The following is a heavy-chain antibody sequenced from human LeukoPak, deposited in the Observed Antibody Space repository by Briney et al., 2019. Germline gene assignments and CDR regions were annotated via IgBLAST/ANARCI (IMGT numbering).Heavy chain of an antibody. CDR2: ISSSGSTI. Sequence: PGGSLRLSCAASGFTFSSYEMNWVRQAPGKGLEWVSYISSSGSTIYYADSAKGRFTISRDNAKNSLYLQMNSLRAEDTAVYYCARVGVSYFDYWGQGTLVTVSS. CDR1: GFTFSSYE. D-gene: IGHD2-21*01. CDR3: ARVGVSYFDY. J-gene: IGHJ4*02. V-gene: IGHV3-48*03.